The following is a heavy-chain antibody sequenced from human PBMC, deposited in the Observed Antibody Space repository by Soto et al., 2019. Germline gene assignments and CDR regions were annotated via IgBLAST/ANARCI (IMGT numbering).Heavy chain of an antibody. J-gene: IGHJ4*02. CDR3: ARGTDYYPY. CDR2: IGPRGSTV. CDR1: GFTFSDYA. Sequence: QVQLVPSGGALVTPGGSLRLSCAASGFTFSDYAMNWIRQAPGRGLEWISYIGPRGSTVYYADSVKGRFTISRDNARKSLFLQMNILRVEDTAVYYCARGTDYYPYWGQGSLVTVSS. V-gene: IGHV3-11*01.